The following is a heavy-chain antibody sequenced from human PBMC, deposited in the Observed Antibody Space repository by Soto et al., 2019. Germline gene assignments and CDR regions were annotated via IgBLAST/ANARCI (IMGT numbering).Heavy chain of an antibody. CDR1: GFTFSSYG. V-gene: IGHV3-33*01. CDR2: IWYDGSNK. Sequence: PGGSLRLSCAASGFTFSSYGMHWVRQAPGKGLEWVAVIWYDGSNKYYADSVKGRFTISRDNSKNTLYLQMNSLRAEDTAVYYCARDLIAVAGIEYYYYYYGMDVWGQGTTVTVSS. D-gene: IGHD6-19*01. J-gene: IGHJ6*02. CDR3: ARDLIAVAGIEYYYYYYGMDV.